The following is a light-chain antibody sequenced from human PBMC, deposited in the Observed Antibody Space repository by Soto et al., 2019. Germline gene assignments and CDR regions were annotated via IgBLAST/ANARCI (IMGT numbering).Light chain of an antibody. CDR2: EVT. V-gene: IGLV2-14*01. J-gene: IGLJ1*01. CDR3: GSYSSTDTPFV. Sequence: QSALAQPSSVSGSPGQSITISCTGTSTDVGGYNYVSWYQHHSGKAPKLLIYEVTNRPSGISDRFSGSKSVNTASLTISGLLAEDESDYYCGSYSSTDTPFVFGTGTKLTVL. CDR1: STDVGGYNY.